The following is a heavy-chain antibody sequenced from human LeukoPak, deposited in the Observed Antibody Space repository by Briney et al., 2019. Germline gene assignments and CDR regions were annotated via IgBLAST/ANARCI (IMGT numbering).Heavy chain of an antibody. CDR2: IYYSGST. Sequence: SETLSLTCAVYGGSFSGYYWSWIRQPPGKGLEWIGYIYYSGSTNYNPSLKSRVTISVDTSKNQFSLKLSSVTAADTAVYYCARGADVIAAAGQFDYWGQGTLVTVSS. D-gene: IGHD6-13*01. CDR3: ARGADVIAAAGQFDY. J-gene: IGHJ4*02. CDR1: GGSFSGYY. V-gene: IGHV4-59*01.